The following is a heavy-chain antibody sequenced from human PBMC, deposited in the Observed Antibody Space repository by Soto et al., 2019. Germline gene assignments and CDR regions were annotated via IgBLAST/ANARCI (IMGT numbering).Heavy chain of an antibody. CDR2: INADNANT. CDR3: AKEAYYYDSSGYYPSRLNYNY. J-gene: IGHJ4*02. D-gene: IGHD3-22*01. V-gene: IGHV1-3*01. CDR1: GYTFTSYA. Sequence: ASVKVSCEASGYTFTSYAMHWVRQAPGQRLEWIGWINADNANTTYSQKFQRRVTITRCTSASTAYLDLISLISEVTSVYYCAKEAYYYDSSGYYPSRLNYNYLGQVTLGAVAS.